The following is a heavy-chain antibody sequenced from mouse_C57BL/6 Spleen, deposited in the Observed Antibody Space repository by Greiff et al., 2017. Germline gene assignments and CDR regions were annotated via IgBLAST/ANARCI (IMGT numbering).Heavy chain of an antibody. CDR3: ARDDGYRLAY. J-gene: IGHJ3*01. V-gene: IGHV3-1*01. D-gene: IGHD2-3*01. CDR1: GYSITSGYD. Sequence: EVQVVESGPGMVKPSQSLSLTCTVTGYSITSGYDWHWIRHFPGNKLEWMGYIRYSGSTNYNPSLKSRISITHDTSKNHFFLKLNSVTTEDTATYYCARDDGYRLAYWGQGTLVTVSA. CDR2: IRYSGST.